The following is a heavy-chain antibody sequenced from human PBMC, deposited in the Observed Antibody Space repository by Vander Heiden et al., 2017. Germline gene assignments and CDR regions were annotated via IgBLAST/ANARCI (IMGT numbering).Heavy chain of an antibody. CDR3: AKVPREWQHMDV. D-gene: IGHD3-3*01. J-gene: IGHJ6*02. V-gene: IGHV3-23*01. CDR1: GFTFSSYA. CDR2: ISGSGGTT. Sequence: EVQLLESGGGLVQPGGSVRLSCAASGFTFSSYAMRWVRQAPGKGREWVSVISGSGGTTYYADSVKGRFTISRDNSKNTLYLKMNSLRAEDTAVYYCAKVPREWQHMDVWGQGTTVTVSS.